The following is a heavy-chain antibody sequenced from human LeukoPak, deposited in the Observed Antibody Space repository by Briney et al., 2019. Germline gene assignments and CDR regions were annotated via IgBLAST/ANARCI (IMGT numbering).Heavy chain of an antibody. Sequence: GASAKVSCKASGYTFTSYYMHWVRQAPGQGLEWMGWINPNSGGTDYAQKFQGWVTMTRDTSISTAYMELSRLRSDDTAVYYCARGGMYYDILTGYLLDYWGQGTLVTVSS. D-gene: IGHD3-9*01. CDR1: GYTFTSYY. J-gene: IGHJ4*02. CDR2: INPNSGGT. V-gene: IGHV1-2*04. CDR3: ARGGMYYDILTGYLLDY.